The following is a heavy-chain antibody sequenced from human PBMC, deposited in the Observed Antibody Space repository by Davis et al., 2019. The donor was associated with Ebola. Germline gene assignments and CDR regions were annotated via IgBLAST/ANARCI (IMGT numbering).Heavy chain of an antibody. CDR3: ARDGGYCSGGSCYRPNYYYGMDV. D-gene: IGHD2-15*01. CDR1: GYTFTSYY. J-gene: IGHJ6*02. CDR2: INPSGGST. V-gene: IGHV1-46*01. Sequence: AASVKVSCKASGYTFTSYYMHWVRQAPGQGLEWMGIINPSGGSTSYAQKFQGRVTMTRDTSTSTVYMELSSLRFEDTAVYYCARDGGYCSGGSCYRPNYYYGMDVWGQGTTVTVSS.